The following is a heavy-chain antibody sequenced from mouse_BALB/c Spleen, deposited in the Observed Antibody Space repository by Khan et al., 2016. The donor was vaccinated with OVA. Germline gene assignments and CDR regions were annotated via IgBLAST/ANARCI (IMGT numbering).Heavy chain of an antibody. D-gene: IGHD1-1*01. J-gene: IGHJ2*01. Sequence: QLEESGPGLVKPSQSLSLTCTVTGYSITSDYAWNWIRQFPGNKLEWMGFISYSGNTNYNPSLKSRISITRDTSKHQFFLQLNSVTTEATATYYCARVYGGDFDYWGQGTTLTVSS. V-gene: IGHV3-2*02. CDR2: ISYSGNT. CDR3: ARVYGGDFDY. CDR1: GYSITSDYA.